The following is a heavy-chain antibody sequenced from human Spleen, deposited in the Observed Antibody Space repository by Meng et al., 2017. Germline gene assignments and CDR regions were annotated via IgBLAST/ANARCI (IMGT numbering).Heavy chain of an antibody. CDR3: ARGQSRITMVRGVTHYYYYGMDV. J-gene: IGHJ6*02. V-gene: IGHV4-59*01. CDR1: GGSISSYY. D-gene: IGHD3-10*01. Sequence: SETLSLTCTVSGGSISSYYWSWIRQPPGKGLEYIGYIYYNGSTNYNPSLKSRVTISVDTSKNQFSLRLSSVTAADTAVYYCARGQSRITMVRGVTHYYYYGMDVWGQGTTVTVSS. CDR2: IYYNGST.